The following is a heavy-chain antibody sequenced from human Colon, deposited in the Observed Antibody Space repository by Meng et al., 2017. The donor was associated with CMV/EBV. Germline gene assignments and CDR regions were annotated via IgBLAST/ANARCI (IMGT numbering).Heavy chain of an antibody. Sequence: QVQLLESGPGLVKPLQTLSLTCTVSGGSISGGIAYWSWIRQHPGKGLEWIGYIYYNGNTFYNPSLKSRVTISVETSKNQFSLSLTSVTAADTAVYYCARVPKFAFLDNWGQGTLVTVSS. J-gene: IGHJ4*02. D-gene: IGHD3-16*01. V-gene: IGHV4-31*03. CDR3: ARVPKFAFLDN. CDR1: GGSISGGIAY. CDR2: IYYNGNT.